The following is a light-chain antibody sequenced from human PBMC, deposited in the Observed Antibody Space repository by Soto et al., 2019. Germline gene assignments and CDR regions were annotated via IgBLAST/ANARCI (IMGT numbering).Light chain of an antibody. V-gene: IGKV1-12*01. J-gene: IGKJ1*01. CDR3: QQYGSSPAT. CDR1: QGISSW. CDR2: AAS. Sequence: DIQMTQSPSSVSASVGDRVTITCRASQGISSWLAWYQQKPGKAPKLLIYAASSLQSGVSSRFSGSGSGTEFTLTISRLEPEDFAVYYCQQYGSSPATFGQGTKVDI.